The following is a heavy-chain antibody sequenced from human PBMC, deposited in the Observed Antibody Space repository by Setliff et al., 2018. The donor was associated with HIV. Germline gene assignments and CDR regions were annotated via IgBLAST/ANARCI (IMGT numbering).Heavy chain of an antibody. D-gene: IGHD7-27*01. V-gene: IGHV1-2*02. CDR3: ARDRTPQNWGSRGYYYMGV. CDR2: INPNSGGT. J-gene: IGHJ6*03. CDR1: GYTFTDDY. Sequence: GASVKVSCKASGYTFTDDYMHWVRQAPGQGLEWMGWINPNSGGTNYAQKFQGRVTMTRDTSISTVYMELSRLRSDDTAVYYCARDRTPQNWGSRGYYYMGVWGKGTTVTVSS.